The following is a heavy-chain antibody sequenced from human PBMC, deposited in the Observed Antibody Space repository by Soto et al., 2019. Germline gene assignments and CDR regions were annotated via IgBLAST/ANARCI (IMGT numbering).Heavy chain of an antibody. D-gene: IGHD1-1*01. CDR3: ATEVTTTGTDYDAFDI. CDR2: IIPMFGIA. Sequence: SVKVSFKGSGGTFNRYTITWVRQAPGQGLEWMGRIIPMFGIASYAQNFQGRVTITADKSTSTAYMELSSLRSEDTAVYYCATEVTTTGTDYDAFDIWGQGTMVTVSS. J-gene: IGHJ3*02. V-gene: IGHV1-69*04. CDR1: GGTFNRYT.